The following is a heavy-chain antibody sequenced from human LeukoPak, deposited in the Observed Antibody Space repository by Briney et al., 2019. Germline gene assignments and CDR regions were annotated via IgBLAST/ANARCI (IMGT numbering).Heavy chain of an antibody. Sequence: SVKVSCKASGGTFSSYAISWVQQAPGQGLEWMGGIIPIFGTANYAQKFQGRVTITADESTSTAYMELSSLRSEDTAVYYCARDPPLGKEAFDIWGQGTMVTVSS. CDR2: IIPIFGTA. CDR3: ARDPPLGKEAFDI. V-gene: IGHV1-69*13. D-gene: IGHD7-27*01. CDR1: GGTFSSYA. J-gene: IGHJ3*02.